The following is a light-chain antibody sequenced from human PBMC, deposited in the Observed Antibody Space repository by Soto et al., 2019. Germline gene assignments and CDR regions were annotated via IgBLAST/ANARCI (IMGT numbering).Light chain of an antibody. V-gene: IGLV1-44*01. J-gene: IGLJ1*01. Sequence: QSVLTQPPSASGTLGQRVTVSCSGSSSNIGINTVNWYQHLPGTAPKLLIYNSDQRPSGVPDRISGSKSGTSASLAIGGLQSEDEADYYCAAWDDSLNGFFVFGTGTKVTVL. CDR1: SSNIGINT. CDR3: AAWDDSLNGFFV. CDR2: NSD.